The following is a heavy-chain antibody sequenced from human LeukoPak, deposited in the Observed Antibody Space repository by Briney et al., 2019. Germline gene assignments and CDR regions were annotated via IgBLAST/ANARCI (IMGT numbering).Heavy chain of an antibody. J-gene: IGHJ4*02. D-gene: IGHD1-26*01. V-gene: IGHV3-43*02. CDR2: ISGDGGST. Sequence: GGSLRLSCAASGFTFDDYAMHWVRQAPGKGLEWVSLISGDGGSTYYADSVKGRFTISRDNSKNTLYLQMNSLRPEDTAVYYCARDVLAGATYFDSWGQGTLVTVSS. CDR1: GFTFDDYA. CDR3: ARDVLAGATYFDS.